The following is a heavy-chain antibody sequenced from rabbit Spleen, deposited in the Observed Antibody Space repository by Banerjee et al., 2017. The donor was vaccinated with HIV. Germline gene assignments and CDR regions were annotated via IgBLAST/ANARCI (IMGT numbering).Heavy chain of an antibody. Sequence: QSLEESGGGLVRPGASLTLTCKASGFSFNSGYDMRWVRQATGKGLEWVACIYAGSSTNTYSATWAKGRFTISKTSSTTVTLQMTSLTAADTATYFCARGYDGTSDYLNLWGPGTLVTVS. V-gene: IGHV1S40*01. J-gene: IGHJ4*01. CDR1: GFSFNSGYD. D-gene: IGHD8-1*01. CDR2: IYAGSSTNT. CDR3: ARGYDGTSDYLNL.